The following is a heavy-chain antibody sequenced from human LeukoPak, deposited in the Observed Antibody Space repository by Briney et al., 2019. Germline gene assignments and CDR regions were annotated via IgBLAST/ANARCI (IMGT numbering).Heavy chain of an antibody. CDR2: IYYSGSP. V-gene: IGHV4-59*08. D-gene: IGHD3-22*01. Sequence: SETLSLTCTVSGRSISSYYGSWIRQPPGKGLEWNGYIYYSGSPNYNPSLKSRVTISVDTSKNQFSLKLSSVTAADTAVYYCAKSRPLYYYDSSGYYREYYFDYWGQGTLVTVSS. CDR1: GRSISSYY. CDR3: AKSRPLYYYDSSGYYREYYFDY. J-gene: IGHJ4*02.